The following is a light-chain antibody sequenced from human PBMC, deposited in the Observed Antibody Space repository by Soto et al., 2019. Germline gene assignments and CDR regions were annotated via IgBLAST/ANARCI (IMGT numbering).Light chain of an antibody. CDR1: SSDVGGYNY. Sequence: ALTQPPSASGSPGQSVTISCTGTSSDVGGYNYVSWYQQHPGKAPKLMIYEVSKRPSGVPDRFSGSKSGNTASLTVSGLRAEDEADYYCSSYAGSNNFGVFGTGTKVTVL. CDR2: EVS. CDR3: SSYAGSNNFGV. V-gene: IGLV2-8*01. J-gene: IGLJ1*01.